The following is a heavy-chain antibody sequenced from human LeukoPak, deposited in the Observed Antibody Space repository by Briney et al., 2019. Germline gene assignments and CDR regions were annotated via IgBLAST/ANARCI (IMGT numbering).Heavy chain of an antibody. CDR3: ARAPDWANWFDP. J-gene: IGHJ5*02. CDR2: ISYDGSNK. CDR1: GFTFSSYG. Sequence: GGSLRLSCAASGFTFSSYGMHWVRQAPGKGLEWEAVISYDGSNKYYADSVKGRFTISRDNSKNTLYLQMNSLRAEDTAVYYCARAPDWANWFDPWGQGTLVTVSS. V-gene: IGHV3-30*03. D-gene: IGHD2-21*01.